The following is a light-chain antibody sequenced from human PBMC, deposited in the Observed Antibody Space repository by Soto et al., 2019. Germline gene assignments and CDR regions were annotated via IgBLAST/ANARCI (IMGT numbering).Light chain of an antibody. V-gene: IGLV2-14*01. CDR2: DVA. J-gene: IGLJ1*01. Sequence: QSALTQPASVSGSPGQSITISCTGSSRDVGGYNYVSWYQQYPGKVPKLMIYDVANRPSGVSNRFSASKSGNTASLTISGLQAEDEADYYCSSYTSSNTYVFGTGTKLTV. CDR1: SRDVGGYNY. CDR3: SSYTSSNTYV.